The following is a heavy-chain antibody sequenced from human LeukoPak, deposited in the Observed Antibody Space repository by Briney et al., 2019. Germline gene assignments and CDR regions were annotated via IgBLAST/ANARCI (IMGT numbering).Heavy chain of an antibody. CDR1: GGSINNCW. D-gene: IGHD2-15*01. J-gene: IGHJ4*02. CDR2: IYYSGST. CDR3: ARYCSGGDCYSKALDY. Sequence: PSETLPLTCSVSGGSINNCWWNWIRQPPGKGLEWIGYIYYSGSTSYNPSLKSRLTISVDTSLNQFSLKLNSVTAADTAVYYCARYCSGGDCYSKALDYWGQGILVTVSS. V-gene: IGHV4-59*01.